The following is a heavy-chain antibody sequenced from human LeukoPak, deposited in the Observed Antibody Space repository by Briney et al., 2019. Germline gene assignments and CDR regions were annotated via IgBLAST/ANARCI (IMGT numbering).Heavy chain of an antibody. J-gene: IGHJ6*02. V-gene: IGHV3-64D*09. CDR1: GFSFSSYA. CDR2: ISTTEVPA. CDR3: ARDVDDVVVIPAAMDV. Sequence: PGGSLRLSCSASGFSFSSYAMHWVRQAPGKGLEHVSGISTTEVPAHYADSVKGRFTISRDNSKNTLFLQMSSLRAEDTAVYYCARDVDDVVVIPAAMDVWGQGTAVTVSS. D-gene: IGHD2-2*01.